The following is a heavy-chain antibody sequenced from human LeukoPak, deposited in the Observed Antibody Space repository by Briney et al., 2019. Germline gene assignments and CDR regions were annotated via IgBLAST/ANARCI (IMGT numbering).Heavy chain of an antibody. V-gene: IGHV4-31*02. Sequence: SETLSLTCTVSGGSISSGGYYWSWLRQHPGKGLEWIGYIYYGGSTYYNPSLKSRVTISVDTSKNQFSLRLSSVTAADTAVYYCARGGAYYYGMDVWGQGTTVTVSS. CDR3: ARGGAYYYGMDV. CDR1: GGSISSGGYY. D-gene: IGHD2-15*01. CDR2: IYYGGST. J-gene: IGHJ6*02.